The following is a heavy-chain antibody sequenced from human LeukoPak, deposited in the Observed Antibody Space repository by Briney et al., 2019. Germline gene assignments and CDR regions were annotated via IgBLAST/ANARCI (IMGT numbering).Heavy chain of an antibody. V-gene: IGHV4-39*02. CDR3: ARDNTVTHDGWFDP. CDR2: VYLDGST. D-gene: IGHD4-11*01. CDR1: GDSISSGSYY. J-gene: IGHJ5*02. Sequence: SETLSLTCSVPGDSISSGSYYWGWIRQPPGKGLEYIGSVYLDGSTWYNPSLKSRVTISINTSQRQFSLKVTSVTATDTAVYYCARDNTVTHDGWFDPWGQGTLVTVSS.